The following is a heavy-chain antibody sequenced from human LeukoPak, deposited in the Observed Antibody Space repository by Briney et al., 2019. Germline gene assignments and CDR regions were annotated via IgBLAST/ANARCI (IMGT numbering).Heavy chain of an antibody. J-gene: IGHJ4*02. Sequence: GGSLRLSCAASGFTFSSYAMTWVRQAPGKGLEWVSAISGSGGTTYYADSVKGRFTISRDNSRNTLYLRMNSLRADDTAVYYCARGLQEYTYGFDYWGQGTLVTVSS. D-gene: IGHD5-18*01. CDR3: ARGLQEYTYGFDY. CDR2: ISGSGGTT. CDR1: GFTFSSYA. V-gene: IGHV3-23*01.